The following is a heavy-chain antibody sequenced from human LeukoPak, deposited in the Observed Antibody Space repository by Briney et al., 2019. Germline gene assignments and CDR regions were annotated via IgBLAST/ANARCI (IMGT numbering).Heavy chain of an antibody. CDR2: ISGSGGTT. D-gene: IGHD2-15*01. CDR1: GFTFSSYA. CDR3: AKDLGRYCSSGSCYPVDY. J-gene: IGHJ4*02. V-gene: IGHV3-23*01. Sequence: GGSLRLSCAASGFTFSSYAMSWVRQAPGKGLEWVSGISGSGGTTHYADSVKGRFTISRDNSKRTLYLQMNSLRADDTAVYYCAKDLGRYCSSGSCYPVDYWGQGTLVTVSS.